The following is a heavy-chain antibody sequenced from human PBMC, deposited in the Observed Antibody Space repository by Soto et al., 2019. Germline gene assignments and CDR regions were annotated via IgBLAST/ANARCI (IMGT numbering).Heavy chain of an antibody. Sequence: SETLSLTCAVYGGSFSGYYWSWIRQPPGKGLEWIGEINHSGSTNYNPSLKSRVTISVDTSKNQFSLKLSSVTAADTAVYYCARAGITIFPYYYYYMDVWGKGTTVTVSS. J-gene: IGHJ6*03. CDR1: GGSFSGYY. CDR2: INHSGST. V-gene: IGHV4-34*01. D-gene: IGHD3-3*01. CDR3: ARAGITIFPYYYYYMDV.